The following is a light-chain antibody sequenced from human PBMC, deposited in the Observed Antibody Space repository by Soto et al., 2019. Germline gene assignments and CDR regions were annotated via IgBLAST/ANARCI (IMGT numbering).Light chain of an antibody. CDR2: SND. V-gene: IGLV1-44*01. Sequence: QSVLAQPPSASGTPGQRVTISCSGSSSNIGSNTVNWYQQVPGTAPKLLIYSNDRRPSGVPDRFSGSKSGTSATLVITGLQTGDEADYYCGTWESSRNWVFGGGTKLTVL. CDR1: SSNIGSNT. J-gene: IGLJ3*02. CDR3: GTWESSRNWV.